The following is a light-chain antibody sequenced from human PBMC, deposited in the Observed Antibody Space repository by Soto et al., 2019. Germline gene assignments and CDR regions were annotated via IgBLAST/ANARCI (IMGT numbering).Light chain of an antibody. CDR1: QSISTW. CDR2: DAS. Sequence: DIQMTQSPSILSASVGDRVIITCRASQSISTWLAWYQQKPGKAPKLLIYDASSLKSGVPSRFSGSGSGTEFTLTISSLQPDDFATYYCQQYSSYSQYTFGKGTKLQIK. CDR3: QQYSSYSQYT. V-gene: IGKV1-5*01. J-gene: IGKJ2*01.